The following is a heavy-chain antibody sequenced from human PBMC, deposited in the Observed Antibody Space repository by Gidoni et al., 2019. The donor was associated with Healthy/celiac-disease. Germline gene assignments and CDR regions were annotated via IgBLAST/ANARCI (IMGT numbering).Heavy chain of an antibody. D-gene: IGHD2-2*01. Sequence: QVQLVQSGAEVKKPGASVKVSCKASGYTFTSYDINWVRQATGQGLEWMGWMNPNSGNTGYAQNFQGRVTMTRNTSISTAYMELSSLRSEDTAVYYCSVVPAAPTYYDYGMDVWGQGTTVTVSS. CDR2: MNPNSGNT. CDR1: GYTFTSYD. V-gene: IGHV1-8*01. J-gene: IGHJ6*02. CDR3: SVVPAAPTYYDYGMDV.